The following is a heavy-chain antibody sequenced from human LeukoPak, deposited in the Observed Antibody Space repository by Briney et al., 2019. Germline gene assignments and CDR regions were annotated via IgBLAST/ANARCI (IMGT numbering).Heavy chain of an antibody. J-gene: IGHJ4*02. CDR3: AKDLSSGWYFLYYFDY. CDR1: GFTFSSYA. CDR2: ISGSGGST. V-gene: IGHV3-23*01. D-gene: IGHD6-19*01. Sequence: PGGSLRLSCAASGFTFSSYAMSWVRQAPGKGLEWVSAISGSGGSTYYADSVKGRFTISRDNSKNTLYLQMNSLRAEDTAVYYCAKDLSSGWYFLYYFDYWGQGTLVTVSS.